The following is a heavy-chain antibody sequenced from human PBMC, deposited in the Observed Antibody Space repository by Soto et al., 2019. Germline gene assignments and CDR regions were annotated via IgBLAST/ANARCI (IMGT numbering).Heavy chain of an antibody. Sequence: SETLSLTCTVSGGSISSSSYYWGWIRQPPGKGLEWIGSIYYSGSTYYNPSHKSRVTISVDTSKNQFSLKLSSVTAADTAVYYCARHGGHFDYYMDVWGKGTTVTVSS. CDR1: GGSISSSSYY. CDR3: ARHGGHFDYYMDV. D-gene: IGHD3-16*01. CDR2: IYYSGST. J-gene: IGHJ6*03. V-gene: IGHV4-39*01.